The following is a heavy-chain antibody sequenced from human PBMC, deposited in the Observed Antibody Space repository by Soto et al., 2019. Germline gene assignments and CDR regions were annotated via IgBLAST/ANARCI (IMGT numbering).Heavy chain of an antibody. D-gene: IGHD2-8*01. V-gene: IGHV3-23*01. CDR3: AKDSDIVLMVYAMAPWFDP. CDR1: GFTFNDYA. Sequence: GGSLRLSCAASGFTFNDYAMHWVRQAPGKGLEWVSGISWSSGSTYYADSVKGRFTISRDNAKNTLYLQMNSLRAEDTAVYYCAKDSDIVLMVYAMAPWFDPWGQGTLVTVSS. J-gene: IGHJ5*02. CDR2: ISWSSGST.